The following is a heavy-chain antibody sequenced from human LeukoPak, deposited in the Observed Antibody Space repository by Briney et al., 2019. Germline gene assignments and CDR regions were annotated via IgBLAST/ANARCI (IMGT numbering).Heavy chain of an antibody. CDR1: GGSISSSSYY. V-gene: IGHV4-39*07. CDR3: ARVGQLVHFDY. CDR2: IYYSGST. D-gene: IGHD1-1*01. Sequence: SETLSLTCTVSGGSISSSSYYWGWIRQPPGKGLEWIGSIYYSGSTYYNPSLKSRVTISVDTSKNQFSLKLSSVTAADTAVYYCARVGQLVHFDYWGQGTLVTVSS. J-gene: IGHJ4*02.